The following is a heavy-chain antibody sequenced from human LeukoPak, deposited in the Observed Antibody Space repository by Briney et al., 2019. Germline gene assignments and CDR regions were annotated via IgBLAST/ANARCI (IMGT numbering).Heavy chain of an antibody. Sequence: ASVKVSCKASGYTFTSYAMHWVRQAPGQRLEWMGWINAGNGNTKYSQKFQGRVTVTRDTSASTAYMELSSLRSEDTAVYYCAGGGYCSGRSCYPFDYWGQGTLVTVSS. D-gene: IGHD2-15*01. CDR2: INAGNGNT. CDR3: AGGGYCSGRSCYPFDY. J-gene: IGHJ4*02. CDR1: GYTFTSYA. V-gene: IGHV1-3*01.